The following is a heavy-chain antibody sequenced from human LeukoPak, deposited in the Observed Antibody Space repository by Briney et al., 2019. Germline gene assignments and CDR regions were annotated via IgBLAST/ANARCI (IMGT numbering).Heavy chain of an antibody. D-gene: IGHD1-26*01. Sequence: GRSLRLSCAASGFTFSSYGMNWVRQAPGKGLEWVSVIYSGGTTYYADSVKGRFTISRDNSKNTLYLQMNSLRAEDTALYYCAREGATRFFDYWGQGTLVTVSS. J-gene: IGHJ4*02. V-gene: IGHV3-53*01. CDR2: IYSGGTT. CDR3: AREGATRFFDY. CDR1: GFTFSSYG.